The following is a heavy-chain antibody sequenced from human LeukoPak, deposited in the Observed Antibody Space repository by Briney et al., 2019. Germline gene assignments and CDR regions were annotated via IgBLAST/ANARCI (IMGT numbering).Heavy chain of an antibody. CDR1: GYTFTSYG. D-gene: IGHD2-15*01. V-gene: IGHV1-18*01. J-gene: IGHJ4*02. CDR3: ARDDRIGYCSGGSCYPPFDY. CDR2: ISAYNGNT. Sequence: ASVKVSCKASGYTFTSYGISWVRQAPGQGLERMGWISAYNGNTNYAQKLQGRVTMTTDTSTSTAYMELRSLRSDDTAVYYCARDDRIGYCSGGSCYPPFDYWGQGTLVTVSS.